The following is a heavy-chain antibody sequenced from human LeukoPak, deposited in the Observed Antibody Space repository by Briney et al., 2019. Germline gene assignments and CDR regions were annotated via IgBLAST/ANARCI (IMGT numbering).Heavy chain of an antibody. CDR3: ARDPGSSSFDL. CDR1: GFTFSTYW. D-gene: IGHD6-13*01. Sequence: GGSLRLSCAASGFTFSTYWMSWVRQTPEKGLEFVANINQDASVRNYMDSLKGRCTISRDNAKKSVYLEINSLRADDAAMYYCARDPGSSSFDLWGQGALVTVSS. V-gene: IGHV3-7*01. CDR2: INQDASVR. J-gene: IGHJ4*02.